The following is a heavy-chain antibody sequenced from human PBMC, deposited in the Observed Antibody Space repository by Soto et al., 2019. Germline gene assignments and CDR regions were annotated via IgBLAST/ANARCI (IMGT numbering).Heavy chain of an antibody. CDR3: ASAYCTSPTCLNWFDP. D-gene: IGHD2-2*01. V-gene: IGHV3-33*01. J-gene: IGHJ5*02. CDR2: IWYDGSNK. CDR1: GFIFSNYG. Sequence: SGGSLRLSCAASGFIFSNYGMHWVRQAPGKGLEWVAVIWYDGSNKYYADSVKGRFTISRHNSYNTLYLQMDRLRVEDTAVYYCASAYCTSPTCLNWFDPWGRGTLVTVSS.